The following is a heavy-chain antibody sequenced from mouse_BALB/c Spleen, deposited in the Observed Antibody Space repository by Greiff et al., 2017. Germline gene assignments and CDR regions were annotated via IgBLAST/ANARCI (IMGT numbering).Heavy chain of an antibody. CDR1: GYTFTSYW. CDR3: ARSLQTEGFAY. J-gene: IGHJ3*01. V-gene: IGHV1-7*01. Sequence: VKLMESGAELAKPGASVKMSCKASGYTFTSYWMHWVKQRPGQGLEWIGYINPSTGYTEYNQKFKDKATLTADKSSSTAYMQLSSLTSEDSAVYYCARSLQTEGFAYWGQGTLVTVSA. CDR2: INPSTGYT.